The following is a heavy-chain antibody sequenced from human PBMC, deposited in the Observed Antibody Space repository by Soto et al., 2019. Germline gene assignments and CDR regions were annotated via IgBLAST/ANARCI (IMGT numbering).Heavy chain of an antibody. Sequence: GGSLRLSCAASGFTFSSYWMSWVRQAPGKGLEWVANIKQDGSEKYYVDSVKGRFTISRDNAKNSLYLQMNSLRAEDTAVYYGARDRRFTYYYDSSGYYFDYWGQGTLVTVSS. V-gene: IGHV3-7*01. J-gene: IGHJ4*02. D-gene: IGHD3-22*01. CDR2: IKQDGSEK. CDR1: GFTFSSYW. CDR3: ARDRRFTYYYDSSGYYFDY.